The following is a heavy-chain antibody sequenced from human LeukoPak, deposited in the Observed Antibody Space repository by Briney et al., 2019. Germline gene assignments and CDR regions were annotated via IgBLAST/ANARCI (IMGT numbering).Heavy chain of an antibody. Sequence: GGSLRLSCAASGFTFSSYAMSWVRQAPGKGLEWVSGISGSGDNTYYADSVKGRFTISRDNSKNTLYVQVNSLGTEDTAAYYCAKGTVAGLYYYYGMDVWGQGTTVTVSS. CDR3: AKGTVAGLYYYYGMDV. CDR1: GFTFSSYA. V-gene: IGHV3-23*01. J-gene: IGHJ6*02. CDR2: ISGSGDNT. D-gene: IGHD6-19*01.